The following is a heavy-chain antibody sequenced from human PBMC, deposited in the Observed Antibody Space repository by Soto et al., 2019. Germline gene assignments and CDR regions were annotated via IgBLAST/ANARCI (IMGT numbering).Heavy chain of an antibody. CDR1: GYTFTSYA. D-gene: IGHD2-2*01. V-gene: IGHV1-3*01. J-gene: IGHJ6*03. Sequence: ASVKVSCKASGYTFTSYAMHWVRQAPGQRLEWMGWINAGNCNTKYSQKFQGRVTITRDTSASTAYMELSSLRSEDTAVYYCARAPLYCSSTSCQISYYYYYMDVWGKGTTVTVSS. CDR2: INAGNCNT. CDR3: ARAPLYCSSTSCQISYYYYYMDV.